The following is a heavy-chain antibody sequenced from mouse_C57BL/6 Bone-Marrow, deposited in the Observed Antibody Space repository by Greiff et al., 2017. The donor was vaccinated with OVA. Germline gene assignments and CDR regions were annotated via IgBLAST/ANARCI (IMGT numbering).Heavy chain of an antibody. CDR2: IDPENGDT. CDR1: GFNIKDDY. CDR3: TTTFFDY. Sequence: VQLQQSGAELVRPGASVKLSCTASGFNIKDDYMHWVKQRPEQGLEWIGWIDPENGDTEYASKFQGKATITADTSSNTAYLQLSSLTSEDTAVYCCTTTFFDYWGQGTTLTVSS. J-gene: IGHJ2*01. V-gene: IGHV14-4*01.